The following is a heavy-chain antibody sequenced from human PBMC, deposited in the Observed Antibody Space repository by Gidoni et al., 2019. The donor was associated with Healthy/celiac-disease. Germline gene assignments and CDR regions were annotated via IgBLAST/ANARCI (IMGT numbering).Heavy chain of an antibody. D-gene: IGHD3-10*01. CDR2: IYYSGST. Sequence: QLQLQESGPGLVKPSETLSLTCTVSGGSISSSSYYWGWIRQPPGKGLEWIGSIYYSGSTYFNPSLKSRVTISVDTSKNQFSLKLSSVTAADTAVYYCATHTLGEFDYWGQGTLVTVSS. CDR1: GGSISSSSYY. J-gene: IGHJ4*02. V-gene: IGHV4-39*01. CDR3: ATHTLGEFDY.